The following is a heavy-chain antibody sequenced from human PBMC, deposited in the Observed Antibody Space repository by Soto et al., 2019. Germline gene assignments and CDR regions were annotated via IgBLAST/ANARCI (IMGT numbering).Heavy chain of an antibody. CDR3: ARGRGIAAAGTRFGY. CDR1: GGSISSGGYY. D-gene: IGHD6-13*01. J-gene: IGHJ4*02. Sequence: SETLSLTCTVSGGSISSGGYYWSWIRQHPGKGLEWIGYIYYSGSTYYNPSLKSRVTISVDTSRNQFSLKLSSVTAADTAVYYCARGRGIAAAGTRFGYWGQGTLVTVSS. CDR2: IYYSGST. V-gene: IGHV4-31*03.